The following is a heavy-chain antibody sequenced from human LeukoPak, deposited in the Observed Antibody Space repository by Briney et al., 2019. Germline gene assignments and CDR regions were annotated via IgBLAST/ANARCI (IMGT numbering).Heavy chain of an antibody. J-gene: IGHJ5*02. Sequence: PSETLSLTCTVAGGSISSGSYYWSCIRQPAGKGLEWIGRIYTSGSTNYNPSLKSRVTISVDTSKNQFSLKLSSVTAADTAVYYCAREGHRAPRWFDPRGQGTLVTVSS. CDR2: IYTSGST. D-gene: IGHD1-14*01. V-gene: IGHV4-61*02. CDR3: AREGHRAPRWFDP. CDR1: GGSISSGSYY.